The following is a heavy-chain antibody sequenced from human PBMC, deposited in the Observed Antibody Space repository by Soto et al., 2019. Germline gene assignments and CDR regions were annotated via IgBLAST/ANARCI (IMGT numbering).Heavy chain of an antibody. V-gene: IGHV3-23*01. CDR2: ISGSGGST. CDR1: GFTFSSYA. J-gene: IGHJ4*02. D-gene: IGHD2-2*01. CDR3: VNDVVATCC. Sequence: GGSLRLSCAASGFTFSSYAMSWVRQAPGKGLEWVSAISGSGGSTYYADSVKGRFTISRDNSKNTLYLQMNSLRAEDTAVYYGVNDVVATCCWGQGTLVTVSS.